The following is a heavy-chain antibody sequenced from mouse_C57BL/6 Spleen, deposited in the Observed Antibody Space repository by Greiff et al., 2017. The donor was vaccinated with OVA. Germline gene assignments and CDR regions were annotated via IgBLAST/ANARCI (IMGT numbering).Heavy chain of an antibody. J-gene: IGHJ4*01. CDR3: ARCGYDGGFYYAMDY. D-gene: IGHD2-2*01. V-gene: IGHV1-76*01. CDR2: IYPGSGNT. CDR1: GYTFTDYY. Sequence: QVQLKQSGAELVRPGASVKLSCKASGYTFTDYYINWVKQRPGQGLEWIARIYPGSGNTYYNEKFKGKATLTAEKSSSTAYMQLSSLTSEDSAVYCCARCGYDGGFYYAMDYWGQGTSVTVSS.